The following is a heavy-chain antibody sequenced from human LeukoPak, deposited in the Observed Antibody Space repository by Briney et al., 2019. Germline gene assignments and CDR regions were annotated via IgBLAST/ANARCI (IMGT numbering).Heavy chain of an antibody. CDR3: AREVATGVGYYGMDV. V-gene: IGHV4-31*03. D-gene: IGHD1-14*01. CDR1: GGSISTVVYY. J-gene: IGHJ6*02. Sequence: SQTLSLTCTVSGGSISTVVYYWNWIRQHPGKGLEWFGYIFYSGSTYYSPSFKSRINISLDTSKNLFSLKLSSVTAADTAVYYCAREVATGVGYYGMDVWGQGTTVTVSS. CDR2: IFYSGST.